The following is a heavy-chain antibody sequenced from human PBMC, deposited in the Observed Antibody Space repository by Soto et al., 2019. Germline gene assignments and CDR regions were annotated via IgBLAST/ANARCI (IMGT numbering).Heavy chain of an antibody. J-gene: IGHJ2*01. CDR3: AKDYGDYVSHWYFDL. D-gene: IGHD4-17*01. CDR2: ISGSGGST. V-gene: IGHV3-23*01. CDR1: GFTFSSYA. Sequence: GGSLRLSCAASGFTFSSYAMSWVRQAPGKGLEWVSAISGSGGSTYYADSVKGRFTISRDNSKNTLYLQMNSLRAEDTAVYYCAKDYGDYVSHWYFDLWGRGTLVTVSS.